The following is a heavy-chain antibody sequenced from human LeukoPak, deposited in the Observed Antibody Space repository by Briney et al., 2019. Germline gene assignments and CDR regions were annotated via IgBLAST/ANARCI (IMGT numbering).Heavy chain of an antibody. D-gene: IGHD6-6*01. J-gene: IGHJ4*02. Sequence: GASVKVSCKASGYTFTGYYIYWVRQAPGQGLEWMGWISPHSGGTNYAQQFQGRVTMTRDTSINTAYMELRSLRSDDTAVYYCARGPTLSSIAARPVGDYWGQGTLVTVSS. CDR1: GYTFTGYY. CDR3: ARGPTLSSIAARPVGDY. CDR2: ISPHSGGT. V-gene: IGHV1-2*02.